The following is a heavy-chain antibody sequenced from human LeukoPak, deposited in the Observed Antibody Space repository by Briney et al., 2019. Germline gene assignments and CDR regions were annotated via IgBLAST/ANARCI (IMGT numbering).Heavy chain of an antibody. J-gene: IGHJ5*02. CDR1: GGSISSSGYY. CDR2: IFYTGST. CDR3: ARGPSESGMVRGPSPWFDP. D-gene: IGHD3-10*01. Sequence: ASETLSLTCTVSGGSISSSGYYWGWIRQSPGRELEFIGSIFYTGSTYYSPSLESRVTTSVDTSKNQFSLKLSSVTAADTAVYYCARGPSESGMVRGPSPWFDPWGQGTLVTVSS. V-gene: IGHV4-39*07.